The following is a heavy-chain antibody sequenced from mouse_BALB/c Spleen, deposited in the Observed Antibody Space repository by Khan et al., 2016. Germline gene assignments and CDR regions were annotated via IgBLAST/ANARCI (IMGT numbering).Heavy chain of an antibody. J-gene: IGHJ4*01. CDR1: GFTFNTNA. V-gene: IGHV10S3*01. Sequence: EVQLVETGGGLVQPKGSLKLSCAASGFTFNTNAMNWVRQAPGKGLEWVARVRSKINNYAISYADSVKDRFTISTADSKNMVYLQRNNLKTDDTGMYYCVRNTMDYWGQGTSVTVSS. CDR3: VRNTMDY. CDR2: VRSKINNYAI.